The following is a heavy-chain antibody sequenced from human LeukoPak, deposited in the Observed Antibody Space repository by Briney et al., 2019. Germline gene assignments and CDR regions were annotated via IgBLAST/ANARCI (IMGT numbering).Heavy chain of an antibody. CDR1: GLTFSTYA. CDR2: ISNSGKST. CDR3: AKDPGAYCGGACLNWFDP. D-gene: IGHD2-21*02. V-gene: IGHV3-23*01. J-gene: IGHJ5*02. Sequence: GGSLRLSCAASGLTFSTYAMSWVRQAPGKGLEWVSAISNSGKSTYYADSVKGRFTISRDNSKNTLYLQMNSLRAEDTAIYYCAKDPGAYCGGACLNWFDPWGQGTLVTVSS.